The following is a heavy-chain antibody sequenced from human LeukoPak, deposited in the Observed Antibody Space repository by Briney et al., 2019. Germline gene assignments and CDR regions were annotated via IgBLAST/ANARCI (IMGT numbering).Heavy chain of an antibody. CDR2: INPSGGST. V-gene: IGHV1-46*01. J-gene: IGHJ6*03. CDR3: ARDIKWLENYYYMDV. Sequence: PGASVKVSCKASGYTFTSYCMHWVRQAPGQGLEWMGIINPSGGSTNYAQKLQGRVTMTTDTSTSTAYMELRSLRSDDTAVYYCARDIKWLENYYYMDVWGKGTTVTVSS. D-gene: IGHD6-19*01. CDR1: GYTFTSYC.